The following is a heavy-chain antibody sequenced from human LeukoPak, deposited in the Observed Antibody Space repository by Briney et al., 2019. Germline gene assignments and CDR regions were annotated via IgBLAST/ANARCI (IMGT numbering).Heavy chain of an antibody. CDR3: ARSCSSTSCYLDY. V-gene: IGHV1-2*02. CDR1: GYTFTGYY. D-gene: IGHD2-2*01. CDR2: INPNSGGT. J-gene: IGHJ4*02. Sequence: ASVKVSCKASGYTFTGYYMHWVRQAPGQGLEWMGWINPNSGGTNYAQKFQGRVTMTRDTSISTAYMEPSRLRSDDTAVYYCARSCSSTSCYLDYWGRGTLVTVSS.